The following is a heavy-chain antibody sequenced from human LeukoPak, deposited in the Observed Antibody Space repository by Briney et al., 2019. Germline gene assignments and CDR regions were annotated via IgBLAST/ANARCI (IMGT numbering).Heavy chain of an antibody. J-gene: IGHJ4*02. CDR2: ISGSGGST. D-gene: IGHD5-24*01. Sequence: GGSLRLSCAASGFTFSSYAMSWVRQAPGKGLEWVSAISGSGGSTYYADSVKGRFTVSRDNSKNTLYLQMNSLRAEDTAVYYCAKVCRDGYNWRYYFDYWGQGTLVTVSS. V-gene: IGHV3-23*01. CDR1: GFTFSSYA. CDR3: AKVCRDGYNWRYYFDY.